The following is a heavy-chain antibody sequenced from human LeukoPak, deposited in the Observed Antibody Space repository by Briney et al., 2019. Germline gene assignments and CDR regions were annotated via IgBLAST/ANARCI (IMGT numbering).Heavy chain of an antibody. J-gene: IGHJ4*02. Sequence: SETLSLTCTVSGGSISSSSYYWGWIRQPPGKGLEWIGSIYYSVSTYYNPSLKSRVTISVDTSKNQFSLKLSSVTAADTAVYYCARDYTVTTFDYWGQGTLVTVSS. V-gene: IGHV4-39*07. CDR2: IYYSVST. D-gene: IGHD4-17*01. CDR1: GGSISSSSYY. CDR3: ARDYTVTTFDY.